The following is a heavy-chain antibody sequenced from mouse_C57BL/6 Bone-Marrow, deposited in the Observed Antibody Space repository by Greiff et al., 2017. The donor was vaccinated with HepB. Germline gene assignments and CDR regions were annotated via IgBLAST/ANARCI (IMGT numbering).Heavy chain of an antibody. CDR3: ARYHYYGSSYFDY. Sequence: VQLKESGPELVKPGASVKLSCKASGYTFTSYDINWVKQRPGQGLEWIGWIYPRDGSTKYNEKFKGKATLTVDTSSSTAYMELHSLTSEDSAVYFCARYHYYGSSYFDYWGQGTTLTVSS. J-gene: IGHJ2*01. D-gene: IGHD1-1*01. CDR2: IYPRDGST. CDR1: GYTFTSYD. V-gene: IGHV1-85*01.